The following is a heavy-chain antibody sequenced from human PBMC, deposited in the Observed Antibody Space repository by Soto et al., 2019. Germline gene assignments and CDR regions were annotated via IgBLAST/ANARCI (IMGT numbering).Heavy chain of an antibody. CDR1: GGTFSSYA. V-gene: IGHV1-69*01. CDR3: ATRSYCSGGSCYSAYYFDY. CDR2: IIPIFGTA. D-gene: IGHD2-15*01. Sequence: QVQLVQSGAEVKKPGSSVKVSCKASGGTFSSYAISWVRQAPGQGLEWMGGIIPIFGTANYAHKFQGRVTITADESTSTAYMELSSLRSEDTAVYYCATRSYCSGGSCYSAYYFDYWGQGTLVTVSS. J-gene: IGHJ4*02.